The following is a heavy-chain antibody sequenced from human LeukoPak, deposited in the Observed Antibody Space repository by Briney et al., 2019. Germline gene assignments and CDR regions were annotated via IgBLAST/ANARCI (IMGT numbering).Heavy chain of an antibody. D-gene: IGHD3-10*01. Sequence: SETLSLTCTVSGYSISSGYYWGWTRQPPGKGLEWIGSIYHSGSTYHNPSLKSRVTISVDTSKNQFSLRLSSVTAADTAVYYCARTSGSGTYYFDYWGQGTLVTVSS. V-gene: IGHV4-38-2*02. CDR1: GYSISSGYY. J-gene: IGHJ4*02. CDR3: ARTSGSGTYYFDY. CDR2: IYHSGST.